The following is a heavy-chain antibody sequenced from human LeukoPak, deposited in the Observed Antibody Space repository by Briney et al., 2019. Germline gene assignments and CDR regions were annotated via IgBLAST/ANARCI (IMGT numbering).Heavy chain of an antibody. CDR2: INHSGSP. D-gene: IGHD1-26*01. J-gene: IGHJ4*02. Sequence: SETLSLTCPVYGGSFSDYYWTWIRQSPGKGLEWIGEINHSGSPNFNPSLTSRVTMSLDTSKKQFSLKLSSVTAADTAVYYCARDRVGAMDFDYWGQGTLVTASS. CDR3: ARDRVGAMDFDY. V-gene: IGHV4-34*01. CDR1: GGSFSDYY.